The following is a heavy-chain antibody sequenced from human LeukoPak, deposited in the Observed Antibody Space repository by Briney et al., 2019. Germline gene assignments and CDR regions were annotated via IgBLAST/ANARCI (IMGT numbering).Heavy chain of an antibody. CDR1: GFTFSSYA. V-gene: IGHV3-23*01. D-gene: IGHD3-22*01. Sequence: HPGGSLRLSCAASGFTFSSYAMSWVRQAPGKGLEWVSAISGSGGSTYYADSVKGRFTISRDNSKNTLYLQMNSLRAEDTAVYYSAKTFMIVVVYYLDYWGQGTLVTVSS. J-gene: IGHJ4*02. CDR3: AKTFMIVVVYYLDY. CDR2: ISGSGGST.